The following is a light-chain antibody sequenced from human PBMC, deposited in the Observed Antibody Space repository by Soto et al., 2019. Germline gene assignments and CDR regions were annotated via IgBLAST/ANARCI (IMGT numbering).Light chain of an antibody. V-gene: IGKV3-20*01. J-gene: IGKJ1*01. Sequence: EILMTQSPATLSVSPGERATLSCRASQSVSTLYMTWYQQKPGQAPRLLIFRASNKATGIPDRFSGSGSGTEFILTISGLQPEEAVIYYCQQQGGSPETLGQGTKVDI. CDR1: QSVSTLY. CDR2: RAS. CDR3: QQQGGSPET.